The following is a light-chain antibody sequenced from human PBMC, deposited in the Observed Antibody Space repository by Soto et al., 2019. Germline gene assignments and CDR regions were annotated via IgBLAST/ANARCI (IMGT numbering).Light chain of an antibody. CDR3: QHFYDYSRV. V-gene: IGKV1-5*03. J-gene: IGKJ1*01. CDR2: RAS. CDR1: QSVDTW. Sequence: DIQMTQSPSTLSASIGDTVTITCRTSQSVDTWLAWYQHKAGKAPKLLIYRASSLATGVTSRFSGSCTGKALPITIMSLQPDDFASYYCQHFYDYSRVFAQATQVEIK.